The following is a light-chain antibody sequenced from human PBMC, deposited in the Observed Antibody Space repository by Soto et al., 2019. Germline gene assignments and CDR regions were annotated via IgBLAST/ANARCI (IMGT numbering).Light chain of an antibody. CDR2: DAS. Sequence: IVLTHSPATLSLSPGERATLSCRASQSVSSYLAWYQQKPGQAPRLFIYDASNRATGIPARFSGSGSGTDFTLTISSLEPEDFAVYYCQQRSNWTLTFGQGTRLEIK. V-gene: IGKV3-11*01. J-gene: IGKJ5*01. CDR1: QSVSSY. CDR3: QQRSNWTLT.